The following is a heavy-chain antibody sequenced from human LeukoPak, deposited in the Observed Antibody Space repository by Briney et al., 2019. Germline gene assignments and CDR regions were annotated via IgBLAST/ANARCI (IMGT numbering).Heavy chain of an antibody. D-gene: IGHD2-15*01. CDR2: IIPIFGTA. J-gene: IGHJ5*02. Sequence: ASVKVSCKASGGTFSSYAISWVRQPPGHGPEWMGGIIPIFGTANYAQKFQGRVTITTDESTRTAYMALSSLRSEDTAVYYCARVSYRYCSGGSCHEKWFDPWGQGTLVTVSS. CDR3: ARVSYRYCSGGSCHEKWFDP. CDR1: GGTFSSYA. V-gene: IGHV1-69*05.